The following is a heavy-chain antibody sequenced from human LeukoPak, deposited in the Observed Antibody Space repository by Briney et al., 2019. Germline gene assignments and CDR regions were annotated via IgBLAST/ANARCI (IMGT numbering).Heavy chain of an antibody. J-gene: IGHJ4*02. CDR1: GFTFSSYG. V-gene: IGHV3-30*18. Sequence: GGSLRLSCAASGFTFSSYGMHWVRQAPGKGLEWVAVISYDGSNKYYADSVKGPFTIHRDNCKNQPYLQMNSLRAEDTAVYYCAKEMHGTGSQTLDYWGQGTLVTVSS. CDR3: AKEMHGTGSQTLDY. CDR2: ISYDGSNK. D-gene: IGHD3-10*01.